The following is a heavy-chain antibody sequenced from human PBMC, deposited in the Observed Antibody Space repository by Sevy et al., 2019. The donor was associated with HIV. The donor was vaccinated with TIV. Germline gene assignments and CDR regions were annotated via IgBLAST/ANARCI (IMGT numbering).Heavy chain of an antibody. J-gene: IGHJ6*02. CDR3: ARRIAAAGRESYYYYYYGMDV. Sequence: ASVKVSCKASGGTFSSYAISWVRQAPGQGLEWMGGIIPIFGTANYAQKFQVRVTITADESTSTAYMELSSLRSEDTAVYYCARRIAAAGRESYYYYYYGMDVWGQGTTVTVSS. CDR2: IIPIFGTA. D-gene: IGHD6-13*01. CDR1: GGTFSSYA. V-gene: IGHV1-69*13.